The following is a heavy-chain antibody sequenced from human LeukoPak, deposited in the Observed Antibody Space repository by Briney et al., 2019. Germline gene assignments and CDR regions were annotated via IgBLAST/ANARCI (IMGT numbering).Heavy chain of an antibody. D-gene: IGHD3-3*01. Sequence: SETLSLTCTVSGGSISSGGYYWSWIRQHPGTGLEWIGYIYYSGSTYYNPSLKSRVTISVDTSKNQFSLKLSSVTAADTAVYYCARDLRVDFWSGYYGYYYYGMDVWGQGTTVTVSS. V-gene: IGHV4-31*03. CDR1: GGSISSGGYY. CDR2: IYYSGST. J-gene: IGHJ6*02. CDR3: ARDLRVDFWSGYYGYYYYGMDV.